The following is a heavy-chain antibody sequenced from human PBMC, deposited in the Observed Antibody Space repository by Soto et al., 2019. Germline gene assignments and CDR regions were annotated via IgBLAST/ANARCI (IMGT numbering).Heavy chain of an antibody. J-gene: IGHJ5*02. CDR1: GGSISSDDYY. Sequence: QVQLQESGPGLVKPSQTLSLTCTVSGGSISSDDYYWSWIRQHPGKGLAWIGYIYYSGSTYYNPSLKSRVTISVDTSMNQVSLKLSSVTAADTAVYYCARLWSGSRQGFDPWGQGTLVTVSS. CDR3: ARLWSGSRQGFDP. CDR2: IYYSGST. V-gene: IGHV4-31*03. D-gene: IGHD3-3*01.